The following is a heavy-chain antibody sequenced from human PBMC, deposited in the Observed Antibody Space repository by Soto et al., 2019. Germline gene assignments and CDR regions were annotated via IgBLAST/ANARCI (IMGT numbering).Heavy chain of an antibody. V-gene: IGHV3-21*01. Sequence: GGSLRLSCAASGFTFNSYAMTWVRQAPGKGLEWVSSISISSSYIYYADSVKGRFTISRDNAKNSLYLQMNSLRAEDTAVYFCAREGSYWNDVGPDWGQGTLVTVSS. CDR2: ISISSSYI. CDR3: AREGSYWNDVGPD. CDR1: GFTFNSYA. J-gene: IGHJ4*02. D-gene: IGHD1-1*01.